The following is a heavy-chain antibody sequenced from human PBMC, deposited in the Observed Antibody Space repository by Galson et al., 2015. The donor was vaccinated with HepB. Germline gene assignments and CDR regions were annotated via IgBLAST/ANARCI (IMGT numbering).Heavy chain of an antibody. V-gene: IGHV1-2*04. J-gene: IGHJ6*02. D-gene: IGHD3-10*01. CDR1: GYTFTGYY. CDR3: ATALYGSGRPPTYGMDV. CDR2: INPNSGGT. Sequence: SVKVSCKASGYTFTGYYMHWVRQAPGQGLEWMGWINPNSGGTNYAQKFQGWVTTTRDTSISTAYMELSRLRSDDTAVYYCATALYGSGRPPTYGMDVWGQGTTVTVSS.